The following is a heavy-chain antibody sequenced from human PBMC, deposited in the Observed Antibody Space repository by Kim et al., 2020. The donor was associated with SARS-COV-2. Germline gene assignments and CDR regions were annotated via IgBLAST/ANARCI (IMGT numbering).Heavy chain of an antibody. Sequence: GGSLRLSCAASGFTFSSYSMNWVRQAPGKGLEWVSYISSSSSTIYYADSVKGRFTISRDNAKNSLYLQMNSLRDEDTAVYYCARAGYSSSWYLFDYYYGMDVWGQGTTVTVSS. CDR1: GFTFSSYS. D-gene: IGHD6-13*01. CDR3: ARAGYSSSWYLFDYYYGMDV. V-gene: IGHV3-48*02. J-gene: IGHJ6*02. CDR2: ISSSSSTI.